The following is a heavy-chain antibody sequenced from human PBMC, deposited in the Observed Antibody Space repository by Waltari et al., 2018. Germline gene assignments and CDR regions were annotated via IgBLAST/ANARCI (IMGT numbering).Heavy chain of an antibody. J-gene: IGHJ3*02. CDR1: GYTFTSYA. D-gene: IGHD3-9*01. Sequence: QVQLMQSGAEVKKPGASVKVSCKASGYTFTSYAMHWVRQAPGQRLEWMGWINAGNGNTKYSQKIQGRVTITRDTSASTAYMELSSLRSEDTALYYCARARSPVAGFDAFDIWGQGTMVTVSS. V-gene: IGHV1-3*01. CDR2: INAGNGNT. CDR3: ARARSPVAGFDAFDI.